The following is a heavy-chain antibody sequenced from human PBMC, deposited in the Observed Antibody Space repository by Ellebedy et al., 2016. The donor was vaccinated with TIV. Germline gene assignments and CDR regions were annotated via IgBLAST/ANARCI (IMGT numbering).Heavy chain of an antibody. Sequence: GGSLRLSCAVTGFTSTTYSMNWFRQAPGKGLEWVSYISPNSTTIKYAGSVKGRFTISRDSANNSLFLQMNSLRVEDTAVYYCARGRTLAWGQGTRVTVSS. V-gene: IGHV3-48*04. J-gene: IGHJ5*02. CDR2: ISPNSTTI. CDR1: GFTSTTYS. CDR3: ARGRTLA.